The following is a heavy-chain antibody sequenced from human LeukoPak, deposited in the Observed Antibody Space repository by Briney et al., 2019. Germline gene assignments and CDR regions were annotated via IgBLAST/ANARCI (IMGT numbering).Heavy chain of an antibody. V-gene: IGHV1-2*02. CDR3: ARDFDWGPDY. Sequence: GASVKVSCKTSGFTFTDHYFHWVRQAPGQGLEWMGWINGKRGDTNYAQKFQDRVTMTRDTSISTFYIQLSSLTADDTAVYYCARDFDWGPDYWGQGTLSPSPQ. CDR2: INGKRGDT. D-gene: IGHD3-9*01. CDR1: GFTFTDHY. J-gene: IGHJ4*02.